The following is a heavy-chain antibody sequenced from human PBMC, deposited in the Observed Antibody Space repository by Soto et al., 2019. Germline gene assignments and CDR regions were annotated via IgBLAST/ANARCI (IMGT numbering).Heavy chain of an antibody. V-gene: IGHV4-30-2*01. CDR1: GGSVSSGGYS. CDR2: ISPSGRP. CDR3: TRGVLA. J-gene: IGHJ5*02. Sequence: SETLSLTCSVSGGSVSSGGYSRSWIRQAPGKGLEWIGFISPSGRPAYNPSLKSRVSISVDTSKNQISLELSSVTAADTAVYYCTRGVLAWGPGTLVTVSS. D-gene: IGHD2-8*01.